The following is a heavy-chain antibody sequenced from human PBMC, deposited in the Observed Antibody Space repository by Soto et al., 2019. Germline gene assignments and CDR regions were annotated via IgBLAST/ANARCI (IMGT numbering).Heavy chain of an antibody. J-gene: IGHJ5*02. CDR2: IYYSGST. Sequence: QLQLQESGPGLVKPSETLSLTCTVSGGSISSSSFHWGWIRQPPGKGRGWIGSIYYSGSTYYSPSLKSRVTISVDPSKTQFSLKLSSVTAADTAVYYCARRERAAGTDWWFDPWGQGTLVTVSS. V-gene: IGHV4-39*01. CDR1: GGSISSSSFH. D-gene: IGHD6-13*01. CDR3: ARRERAAGTDWWFDP.